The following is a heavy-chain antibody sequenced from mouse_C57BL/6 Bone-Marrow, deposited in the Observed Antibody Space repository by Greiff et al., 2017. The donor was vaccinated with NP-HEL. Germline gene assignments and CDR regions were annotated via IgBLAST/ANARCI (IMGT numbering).Heavy chain of an antibody. J-gene: IGHJ3*01. V-gene: IGHV1-7*01. Sequence: QVQLQQSGAELAKPGASVKLSFKASGYTFTSYWLHWVNQRPGQGLEWIGYFNPSSGYTKYNQKFKDKSPLTANKSSSAAYMQLSSMTYEDSADYYCARWGTTWEFAYWGQGTLVTVSA. D-gene: IGHD1-1*01. CDR2: FNPSSGYT. CDR1: GYTFTSYW. CDR3: ARWGTTWEFAY.